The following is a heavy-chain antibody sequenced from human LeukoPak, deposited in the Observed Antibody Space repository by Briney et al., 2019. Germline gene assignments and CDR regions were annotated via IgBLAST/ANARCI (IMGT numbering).Heavy chain of an antibody. V-gene: IGHV4-4*07. CDR2: IYTSGST. J-gene: IGHJ3*02. CDR3: ARDLDYYDSSGYYRRRAFDI. D-gene: IGHD3-22*01. CDR1: GGSISSYY. Sequence: SETLSLTCTVSGGSISSYYWSWIRQPAGKGLEWIGRIYTSGSTNYNPSLKSRVTMSVDTSKNQFSLELSSVTAADTAVYYCARDLDYYDSSGYYRRRAFDIWGQGTMVTVSS.